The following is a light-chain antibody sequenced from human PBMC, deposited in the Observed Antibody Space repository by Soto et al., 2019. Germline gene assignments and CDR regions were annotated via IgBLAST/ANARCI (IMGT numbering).Light chain of an antibody. V-gene: IGKV3D-20*01. CDR1: QRVDNNY. CDR3: NQYGTSRYT. CDR2: DAV. Sequence: EIVLTQSPGALSLSPGEIATLSCGASQRVDNNYVAWYQQKPGLAPRLLIYDAVNRTTGIPDRFSGGGSGTHFTLTISSLEPEDVAVYYCNQYGTSRYTFGQGNKGQIK. J-gene: IGKJ2*01.